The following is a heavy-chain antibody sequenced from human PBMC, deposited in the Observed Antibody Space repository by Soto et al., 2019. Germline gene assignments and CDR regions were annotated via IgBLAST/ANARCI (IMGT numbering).Heavy chain of an antibody. CDR1: GGSISSYY. J-gene: IGHJ4*02. D-gene: IGHD3-22*01. CDR2: IYYSGST. CDR3: ASQALRFSGYYYDFDY. Sequence: SETLSLTCTVSGGSISSYYWSWIRQPPGKGLEWIGYIYYSGSTNYNPSLKSRVTISVDTSKNQFSLKLSSVTAADTAVYYCASQALRFSGYYYDFDYWGQGTLVTVSS. V-gene: IGHV4-59*01.